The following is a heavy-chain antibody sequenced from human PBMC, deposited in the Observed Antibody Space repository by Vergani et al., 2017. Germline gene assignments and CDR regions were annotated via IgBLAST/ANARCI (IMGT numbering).Heavy chain of an antibody. CDR3: VRDRGLCARGRCYTEAWDY. J-gene: IGHJ4*02. CDR2: ISFDGTNE. CDR1: GFALNRHA. V-gene: IGHV3-30-3*01. Sequence: QVQLVESGGGVVQPGTSLRLSCVVSGFALNRHAMYWVRQAPGQGLEWVVGISFDGTNEYYPDLVKGRFTISRDIAKNTLYLQVRSLRLEDTGVYHCVRDRGLCARGRCYTEAWDYWGQGTPVTVSS. D-gene: IGHD2-2*02.